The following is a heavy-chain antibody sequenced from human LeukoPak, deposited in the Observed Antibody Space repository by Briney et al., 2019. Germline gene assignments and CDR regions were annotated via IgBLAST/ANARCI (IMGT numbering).Heavy chain of an antibody. CDR1: GFTFRNSA. CDR2: ISDDGSKR. Sequence: PGGSLRLSCSGAGFTFRNSAFHWVRQAPGKGLEWVAVISDDGSKRFYADSVKGRFTISRDNSRDTLYLHMQTLRPEDSAVYYCARESGFMMVGEINADNWFDPWGQGTPVTVSS. CDR3: ARESGFMMVGEINADNWFDP. D-gene: IGHD3-3*01. J-gene: IGHJ5*02. V-gene: IGHV3-30*04.